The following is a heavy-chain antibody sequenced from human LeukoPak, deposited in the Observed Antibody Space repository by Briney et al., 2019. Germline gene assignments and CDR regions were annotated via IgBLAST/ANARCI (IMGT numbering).Heavy chain of an antibody. Sequence: GGSLRLSCAASGFTFSSYSMSWVRQAPGRGLGWVSSISSSSNYIYYADSVKGRFTISRDNAKNSLYLQMNSLRAEDTAVYYCAELGITMIGGVWGKGTTVTISS. CDR3: AELGITMIGGV. V-gene: IGHV3-21*01. J-gene: IGHJ6*04. CDR1: GFTFSSYS. CDR2: ISSSSNYI. D-gene: IGHD3-10*02.